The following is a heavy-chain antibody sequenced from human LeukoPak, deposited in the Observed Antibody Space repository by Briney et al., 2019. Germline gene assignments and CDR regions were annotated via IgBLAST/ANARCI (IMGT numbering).Heavy chain of an antibody. D-gene: IGHD1-1*01. Sequence: GGSLRLSCVASGFIFEDYAMHWVRQAPGKGLEWVSGISWNSGTIGYADSVKGRFTISRDNAKNSLFLQMNSLRPEDMALYYCANDFGRTGIGSDAFDFWGQGTMVTISS. CDR3: ANDFGRTGIGSDAFDF. J-gene: IGHJ3*01. V-gene: IGHV3-9*03. CDR1: GFIFEDYA. CDR2: ISWNSGTI.